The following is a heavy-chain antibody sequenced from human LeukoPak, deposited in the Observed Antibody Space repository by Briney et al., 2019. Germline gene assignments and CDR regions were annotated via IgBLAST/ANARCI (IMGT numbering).Heavy chain of an antibody. CDR1: GGPFSGYY. CDR2: INHSGST. Sequence: SETLSLTCAVYGGPFSGYYWSWIRQPPGKGLEWIGEINHSGSTNYNPSLKSRVTISVDTSKNQFSLKLSSVTAADTAVYYCARLSGSYRTYFDYWGQGTLVTVSS. V-gene: IGHV4-34*01. J-gene: IGHJ4*02. D-gene: IGHD1-26*01. CDR3: ARLSGSYRTYFDY.